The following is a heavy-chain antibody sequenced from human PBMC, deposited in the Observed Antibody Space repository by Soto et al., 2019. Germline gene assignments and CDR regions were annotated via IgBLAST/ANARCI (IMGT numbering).Heavy chain of an antibody. V-gene: IGHV2-5*01. J-gene: IGHJ4*02. Sequence: QITLKESGPTLVKPTQTLTLTCTFSGFSLSTSGVGVGWIRQPPGKALEWLALIYWNDDKRYSPSLKSRLTITKDTSKNQVVLTMTNMDHVDKATYYCAHRFVVPAAIIRKNPYYWGQGTLVTVAS. CDR1: GFSLSTSGVG. D-gene: IGHD2-2*01. CDR2: IYWNDDK. CDR3: AHRFVVPAAIIRKNPYY.